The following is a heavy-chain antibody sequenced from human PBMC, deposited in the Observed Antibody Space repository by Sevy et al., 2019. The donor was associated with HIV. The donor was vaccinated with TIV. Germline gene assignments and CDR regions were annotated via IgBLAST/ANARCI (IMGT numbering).Heavy chain of an antibody. CDR1: GGSISSYY. CDR3: ARATCRYCSSTSWYEARPYGMDV. CDR2: VYYSGNT. D-gene: IGHD2-2*01. Sequence: SETLSLTCSVSGGSISSYYCSWIRQSPGKGLEWIGYVYYSGNTNYNPSLKSRVTISIDTSKNQFSLKLSSVTAADTAVYYCARATCRYCSSTSWYEARPYGMDVWGQGTTVTVSS. V-gene: IGHV4-59*12. J-gene: IGHJ6*02.